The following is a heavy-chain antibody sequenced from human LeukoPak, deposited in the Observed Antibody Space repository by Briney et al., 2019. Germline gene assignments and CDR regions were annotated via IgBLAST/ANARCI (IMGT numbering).Heavy chain of an antibody. V-gene: IGHV4-34*01. CDR1: GGSFSGYY. CDR2: INHSGST. CDR3: ARGGKYYYGSSGYYYVRIWAPRIGNWFDP. J-gene: IGHJ5*02. D-gene: IGHD3-22*01. Sequence: PSETLSLTRAVYGGSFSGYYWSWIRQPPGKGLEWIGEINHSGSTNYNPSLKSRVTISVDTSKNQFSLKLSSVTAADTAVYYCARGGKYYYGSSGYYYVRIWAPRIGNWFDPWGQGTLVTVSS.